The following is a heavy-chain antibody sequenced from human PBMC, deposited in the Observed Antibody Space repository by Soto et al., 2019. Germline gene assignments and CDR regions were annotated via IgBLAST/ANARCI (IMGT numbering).Heavy chain of an antibody. V-gene: IGHV3-30*18. J-gene: IGHJ4*02. CDR1: GFTFSSYG. Sequence: PXGSLRLSCSASGFTFSSYGMHWVRQAPGKGLDWVAVISYDGSNKYYADSVKGRFTISRDNSKNTLYLQMNSLRAEHTAVYYCAKEEWELRYFDYWGQGTLVTVSS. CDR3: AKEEWELRYFDY. D-gene: IGHD1-26*01. CDR2: ISYDGSNK.